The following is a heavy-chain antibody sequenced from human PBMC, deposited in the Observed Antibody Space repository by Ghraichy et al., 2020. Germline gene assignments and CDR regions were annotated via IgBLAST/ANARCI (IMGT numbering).Heavy chain of an antibody. J-gene: IGHJ4*02. CDR1: GGSISSYY. Sequence: ESLNISCTVSGGSISSYYWSWIRQPPGKELEWIGYIYYSGSTNYNPSLKSRVTISVDTSKNQFSLKLSSVTAADTAVYYCARHRQPSPPPAFDYWGQGTLVTVSS. CDR3: ARHRQPSPPPAFDY. D-gene: IGHD6-13*01. CDR2: IYYSGST. V-gene: IGHV4-59*08.